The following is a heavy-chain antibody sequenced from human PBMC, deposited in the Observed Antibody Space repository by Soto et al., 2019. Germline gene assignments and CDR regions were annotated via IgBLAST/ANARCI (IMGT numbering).Heavy chain of an antibody. CDR3: ARGGISHWAYFYYMDV. J-gene: IGHJ6*03. CDR2: IYYSGSI. Sequence: SETLSLTCTVSGGSISSYYWSWIRQPPGKGLEWIGYIYYSGSINYNPSLKSRVTMSVDTSKNQFSLTLNSVTAADTATYYCARGGISHWAYFYYMDVWDRGTTVTV. CDR1: GGSISSYY. D-gene: IGHD2-21*01. V-gene: IGHV4-59*12.